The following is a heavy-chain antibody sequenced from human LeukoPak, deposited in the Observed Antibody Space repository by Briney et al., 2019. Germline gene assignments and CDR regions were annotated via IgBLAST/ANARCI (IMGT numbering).Heavy chain of an antibody. D-gene: IGHD6-19*01. CDR3: ARGGSLGY. V-gene: IGHV3-48*03. CDR1: GFTLCSYE. CDR2: ISSSGSAI. Sequence: PGGSLSLSCAASGFTLCSYEMNWVRQAPGKGLEWVSKISSSGSAIYYADSVKGRFTISRDNAKSTLYLQMNSLRVEDTAVYHCARGGSLGYWGQGTLVTVSS. J-gene: IGHJ4*02.